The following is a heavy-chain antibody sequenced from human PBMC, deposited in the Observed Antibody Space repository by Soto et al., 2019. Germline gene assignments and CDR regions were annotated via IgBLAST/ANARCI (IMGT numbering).Heavy chain of an antibody. CDR1: GGSISSGDYY. V-gene: IGHV4-30-4*01. D-gene: IGHD1-26*01. J-gene: IGHJ3*02. CDR2: IYYSGST. Sequence: PSETLSLTCTVSGGSISSGDYYWSWIRQPPGKGLEWIGYIYYSGSTYYNPSLKSRVTISVDTSKNQFSLKLSSVTAADTAVYYCARPGWELLRFAFDIWGQGTMVTVSS. CDR3: ARPGWELLRFAFDI.